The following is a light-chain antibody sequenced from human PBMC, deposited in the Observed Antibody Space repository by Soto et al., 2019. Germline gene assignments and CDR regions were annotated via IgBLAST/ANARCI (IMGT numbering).Light chain of an antibody. CDR3: GTWDSSLSAYV. CDR2: ENN. J-gene: IGLJ1*01. Sequence: TRPPAVLAGPGEKVTSCLPGNSTTIGNNYVSWYQQLPGTAPKLLIYENNKRPSGIPDRFSGSKSGTSATLGITGLQTGDEADYYRGTWDSSLSAYVFGTGTKVTVL. CDR1: STTIGNNY. V-gene: IGLV1-51*02.